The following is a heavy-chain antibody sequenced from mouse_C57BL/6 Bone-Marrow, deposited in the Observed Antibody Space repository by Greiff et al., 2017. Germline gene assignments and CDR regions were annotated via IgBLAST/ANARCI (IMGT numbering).Heavy chain of an antibody. Sequence: QVQLQQPGAELVRPGTSVKLSCKASGYTFTSYWMHWVKQRPGQGLEWIGVIDPSDSYTNYNQKFKGKSTLTVDTSSSTAYMQLSSLTSEDSAVYYSAREEGFITTEYYFDYWGQGTTLTVSS. V-gene: IGHV1-59*01. D-gene: IGHD1-1*01. CDR2: IDPSDSYT. CDR1: GYTFTSYW. CDR3: AREEGFITTEYYFDY. J-gene: IGHJ2*01.